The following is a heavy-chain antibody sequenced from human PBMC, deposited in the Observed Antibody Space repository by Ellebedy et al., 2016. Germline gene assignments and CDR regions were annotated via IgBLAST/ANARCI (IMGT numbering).Heavy chain of an antibody. D-gene: IGHD6-13*01. CDR3: ASGPEGSSWYNAFDI. Sequence: SETLSLXXTVSGGSISSYYWSWIRQPAGKGLEWIGRIYTSGSTNYNPSLKGRVTMSVDTSKNQFSLKLSSVTAADTAVYYCASGPEGSSWYNAFDIWGQGTMVTVSS. CDR1: GGSISSYY. J-gene: IGHJ3*02. CDR2: IYTSGST. V-gene: IGHV4-4*07.